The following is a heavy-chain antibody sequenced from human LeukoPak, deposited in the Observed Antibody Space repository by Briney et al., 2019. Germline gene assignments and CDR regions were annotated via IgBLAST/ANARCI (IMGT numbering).Heavy chain of an antibody. CDR2: ISGDGGRT. D-gene: IGHD6-19*01. CDR1: GFTFDDYA. J-gene: IGHJ5*02. V-gene: IGHV3-43*02. CDR3: ARSVAGSSWFDP. Sequence: PGGSLRLSCAASGFTFDDYAMHWVRQAPGKGLEWVSLISGDGGRTHYADSVKGRFTISRDNAKNTLHLQMNSLRAGDTAVYYCARSVAGSSWFDPWGQGTLVTVSS.